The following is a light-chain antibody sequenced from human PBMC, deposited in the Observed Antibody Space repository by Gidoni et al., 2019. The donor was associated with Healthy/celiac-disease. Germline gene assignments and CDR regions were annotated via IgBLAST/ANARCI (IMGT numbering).Light chain of an antibody. CDR3: QQYNNWPPYT. V-gene: IGKV3-15*01. CDR2: GAS. J-gene: IGKJ2*01. CDR1: PSVSSN. Sequence: EIVMTHSPATLSVSPGESATLSCRASPSVSSNLAWYQQNPGQAPRLLIYGASTRATGIPATFSGSGSGTEFTLTISSLQSEDFAVYYCQQYNNWPPYTFGQGTKLEIK.